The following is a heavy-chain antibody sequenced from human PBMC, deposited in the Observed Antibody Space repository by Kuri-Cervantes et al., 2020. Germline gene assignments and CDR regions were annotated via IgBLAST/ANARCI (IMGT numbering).Heavy chain of an antibody. D-gene: IGHD2-21*01. J-gene: IGHJ5*02. Sequence: SETLSLTCTVSGGSISSYYWSWIRQPPGKGLEWIGYIYYSGSTTYNPSLKSRVTMSVDTSKNQFSLKMTSVTAADTAMYYCARPRNSRDHWFDPWGQGTLVTVSS. CDR2: IYYSGST. CDR3: ARPRNSRDHWFDP. CDR1: GGSISSYY. V-gene: IGHV4-59*08.